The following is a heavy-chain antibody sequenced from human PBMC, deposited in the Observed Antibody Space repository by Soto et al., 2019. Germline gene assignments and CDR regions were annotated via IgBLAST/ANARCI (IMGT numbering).Heavy chain of an antibody. CDR1: RWSFSAYS. Sequence: SETLSLTCAVHRWSFSAYSCTWIRQPPGKGLEWIGEIDHSGSTTYNPSLKSRIIMSVDTSKNQFSLNVSSMTAADTAVYYCARGLRYSGMDVWGQGTTVTVSS. CDR2: IDHSGST. CDR3: ARGLRYSGMDV. J-gene: IGHJ6*02. V-gene: IGHV4-34*01.